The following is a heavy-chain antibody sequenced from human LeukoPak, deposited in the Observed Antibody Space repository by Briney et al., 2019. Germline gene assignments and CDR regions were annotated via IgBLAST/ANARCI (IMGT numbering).Heavy chain of an antibody. D-gene: IGHD3-9*01. CDR1: GGSISDTTYF. Sequence: SETLSLTCSVSGGSISDTTYFWGWIRQPPGKGLEWIGSIYSSGSTYYNPSLKSRVTVSIDTSTNQFSLKLTSVAPAETAVSYCARSGYYGILSGYLYLFDYWGQGTLVTVSS. J-gene: IGHJ4*02. CDR3: ARSGYYGILSGYLYLFDY. CDR2: IYSSGST. V-gene: IGHV4-39*01.